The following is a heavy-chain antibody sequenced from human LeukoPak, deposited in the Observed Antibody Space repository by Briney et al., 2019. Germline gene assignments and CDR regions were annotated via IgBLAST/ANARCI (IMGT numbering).Heavy chain of an antibody. D-gene: IGHD3-22*01. V-gene: IGHV1-69*13. CDR2: IIPIFGTA. CDR3: ARGDNYYDTSGYYPNWFDP. Sequence: SVKVSCKASGGTFSSYAISWVRQAPGQGLEWMGGIIPIFGTANYAQKFQGRVTITADESTSTAYMELSSLRSEDTAVYYCARGDNYYDTSGYYPNWFDPWGQGTLVTVSS. J-gene: IGHJ5*02. CDR1: GGTFSSYA.